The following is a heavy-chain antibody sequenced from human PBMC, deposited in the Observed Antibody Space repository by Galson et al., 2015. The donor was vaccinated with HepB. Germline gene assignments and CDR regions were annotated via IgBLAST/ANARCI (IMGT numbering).Heavy chain of an antibody. CDR2: ISAYNGNT. D-gene: IGHD4-17*01. CDR3: ARFRMLYGDYGSLDY. V-gene: IGHV1-18*01. Sequence: SVKVSCKASGYTFTSYGISWVRQAPGQGLEWMGWISAYNGNTNYAQKLQGRVTMTTDTSTSTAYMELRSLRSDDTAVYYCARFRMLYGDYGSLDYWGQGTLVTVSS. CDR1: GYTFTSYG. J-gene: IGHJ4*02.